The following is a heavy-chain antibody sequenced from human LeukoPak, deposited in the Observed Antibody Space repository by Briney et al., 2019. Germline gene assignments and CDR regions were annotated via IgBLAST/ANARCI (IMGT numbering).Heavy chain of an antibody. V-gene: IGHV3-21*01. Sequence: PGGSLRLSCAASGFTFSSYSFNWVRQVPGKGLEWVSSITTTFYTYYTDSVKGRFTISRDNAKNSLFLQMDSLRAEDTAVYYCARGDVVVTNYYFDSWGQGALVTVSS. J-gene: IGHJ4*02. CDR1: GFTFSSYS. CDR2: ITTTFYT. CDR3: ARGDVVVTNYYFDS. D-gene: IGHD2-21*02.